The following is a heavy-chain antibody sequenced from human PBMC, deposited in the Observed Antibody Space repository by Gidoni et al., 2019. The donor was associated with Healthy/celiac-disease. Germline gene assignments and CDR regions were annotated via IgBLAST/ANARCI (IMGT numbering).Heavy chain of an antibody. CDR1: GFTFSNAG. CDR3: TTSEDHSGSYEVDY. D-gene: IGHD1-26*01. J-gene: IGHJ4*02. Sequence: EVQLVESGGGLVTPGGSLRLSCAASGFTFSNAGVSWVRQAPGKGLDGVGRIKSKTGGGTTAYAAPVKGRFTISRDDSKNTLYLQMNSLKTEDTAVYYCTTSEDHSGSYEVDYWGQGTLVTVSS. V-gene: IGHV3-15*01. CDR2: IKSKTGGGTT.